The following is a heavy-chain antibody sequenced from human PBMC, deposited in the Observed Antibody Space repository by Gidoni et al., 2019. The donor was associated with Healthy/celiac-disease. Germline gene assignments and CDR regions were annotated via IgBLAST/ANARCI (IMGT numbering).Heavy chain of an antibody. D-gene: IGHD4-4*01. CDR1: GFTFSSYS. CDR2: ISSSSSYI. J-gene: IGHJ4*02. CDR3: ARHPIETTVTTKGIYFDY. V-gene: IGHV3-21*01. Sequence: EVQLVASGGGLVKPGGSLRLSCAASGFTFSSYSMNWVRQAPGKGLEWVSSISSSSSYIYYADSVKGRFTISRDNAKNSLYLQMNSLRAEDTAVYYCARHPIETTVTTKGIYFDYWGQGTLVTVSS.